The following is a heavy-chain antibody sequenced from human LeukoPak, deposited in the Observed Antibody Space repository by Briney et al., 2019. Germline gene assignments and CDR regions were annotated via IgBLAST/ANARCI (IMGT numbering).Heavy chain of an antibody. CDR3: ARDKIEGPTKLDY. D-gene: IGHD1-1*01. J-gene: IGHJ4*02. CDR1: GFTFSSYW. V-gene: IGHV3-7*01. Sequence: PGGSLRLSCAATGFTFSSYWLSWGRQTPGKGLEGVANIKQDESEKYYVDSVKGRFTISRDNAKNSLYLQMNSLRAEDTAVYYCARDKIEGPTKLDYWGQGILVTVSS. CDR2: IKQDESEK.